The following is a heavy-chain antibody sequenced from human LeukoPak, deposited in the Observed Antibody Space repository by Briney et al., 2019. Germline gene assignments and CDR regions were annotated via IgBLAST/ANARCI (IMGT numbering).Heavy chain of an antibody. CDR2: IKQDGSEK. CDR1: GFTFSSCW. V-gene: IGHV3-7*01. Sequence: HPGGSLRLSCAASGFTFSSCWMSWVRQAPGKGLEWVANIKQDGSEKYYVDSVKGRFTISRDNAKNSLYLQMNSLRAEGTAVYYCARDYGPGSYINYWGQGTLVTVSS. D-gene: IGHD3-10*01. J-gene: IGHJ4*02. CDR3: ARDYGPGSYINY.